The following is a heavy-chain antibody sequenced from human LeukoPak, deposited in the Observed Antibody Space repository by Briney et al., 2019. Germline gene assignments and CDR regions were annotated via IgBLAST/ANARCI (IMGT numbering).Heavy chain of an antibody. CDR3: AKEKTRGYGIDAFDI. CDR2: ISGGGSGT. D-gene: IGHD1-1*01. V-gene: IGHV3-23*01. Sequence: GGFLRLSCAASGFTFSDYAMSWVRQAPGKGLEWVSGISGGGSGTYYADSVKGHFSISRDNSKNTLYLQMNSLRAEDTAIYYCAKEKTRGYGIDAFDIWGQGTMVTVSS. CDR1: GFTFSDYA. J-gene: IGHJ3*02.